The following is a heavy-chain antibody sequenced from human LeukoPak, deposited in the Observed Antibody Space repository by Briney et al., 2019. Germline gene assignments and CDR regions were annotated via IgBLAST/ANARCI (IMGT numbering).Heavy chain of an antibody. CDR2: ISYDGSNK. J-gene: IGHJ4*02. Sequence: GGSLRLSCAASGFTFSSYAMHWVRQAPGKGLEWVAVISYDGSNKYYADSVKGRFTISRDNSKNTLYLQMNSLRAGDTAVYYCARGGITIFGVFLYWGQGTLVTVSS. D-gene: IGHD3-3*01. CDR1: GFTFSSYA. V-gene: IGHV3-30*04. CDR3: ARGGITIFGVFLY.